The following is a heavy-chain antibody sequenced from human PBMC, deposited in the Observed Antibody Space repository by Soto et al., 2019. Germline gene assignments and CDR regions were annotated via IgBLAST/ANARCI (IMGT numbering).Heavy chain of an antibody. J-gene: IGHJ6*02. CDR1: GFTFSSYW. V-gene: IGHV3-7*03. D-gene: IGHD6-13*01. Sequence: PGGSLRLSCAASGFTFSSYWMSWVRQAPGKGLEWVANIKQDGSEKYYVDSAKGRFTISRDNAKNSLYLQMNSLRAEDTAVYYCARDIGSSWYVWAGDYYYYGMDVWGQGTTVTVSS. CDR2: IKQDGSEK. CDR3: ARDIGSSWYVWAGDYYYYGMDV.